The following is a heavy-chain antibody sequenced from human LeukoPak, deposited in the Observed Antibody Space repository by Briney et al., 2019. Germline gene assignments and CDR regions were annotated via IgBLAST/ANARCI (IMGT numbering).Heavy chain of an antibody. J-gene: IGHJ3*02. D-gene: IGHD1-26*01. Sequence: PGGSLRLSCAASGFTFSSYSMHWVRQAPGKGLEWVAFIRYDGSNKYYADSVKGRFTISRDNSKNTLYLQMNSLRPEDTAVYYCARVRDSGRWGAFDIWGQGTMVTVSS. V-gene: IGHV3-30*02. CDR1: GFTFSSYS. CDR2: IRYDGSNK. CDR3: ARVRDSGRWGAFDI.